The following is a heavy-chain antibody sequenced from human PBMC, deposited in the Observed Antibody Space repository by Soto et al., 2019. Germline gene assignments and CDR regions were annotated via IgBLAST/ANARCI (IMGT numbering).Heavy chain of an antibody. J-gene: IGHJ5*02. V-gene: IGHV4-34*01. D-gene: IGHD3-3*01. CDR1: GGSFSGYY. CDR3: ASRRAYYDFWSGYYSAPGWFDP. CDR2: INHSGST. Sequence: SETLSLTCAVYGGSFSGYYWSWIRQPPGKGLEWIGEINHSGSTNYNPSLKSRDTISVDTSKNQFSLKLSSVTAADMVVYYCASRRAYYDFWSGYYSAPGWFDPWGQGTLVTVSS.